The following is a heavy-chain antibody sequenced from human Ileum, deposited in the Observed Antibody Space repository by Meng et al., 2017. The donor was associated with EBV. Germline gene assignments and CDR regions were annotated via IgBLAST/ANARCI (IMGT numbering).Heavy chain of an antibody. J-gene: IGHJ4*02. CDR1: GGSISRSDW. CDR3: ASSDYYRSDY. D-gene: IGHD3-22*01. V-gene: IGHV4-4*02. Sequence: QVARQESGPGLVKPSETLSLPGAVSGGSISRSDWWSWVRQPPGKGLEWIGETSHSGSTNYSPSLKSRVTISLDKSKNQLSLKLNSVTAADTAVYYCASSDYYRSDYWGQGTLVTVSS. CDR2: TSHSGST.